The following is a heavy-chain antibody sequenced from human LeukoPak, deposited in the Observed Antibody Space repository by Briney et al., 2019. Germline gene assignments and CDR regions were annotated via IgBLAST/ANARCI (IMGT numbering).Heavy chain of an antibody. Sequence: ASVKASCKASGYTFTSYYMHWVRQAPGQGLEWMGIINPSGGSTSYAQKFQGRVTMTRDMSTSTVYMELSSLRSEDTAVYYCARRSQITIFGVVAGPPDAEYFQHWGQGTLVTVSS. D-gene: IGHD3-3*01. J-gene: IGHJ1*01. CDR2: INPSGGST. CDR3: ARRSQITIFGVVAGPPDAEYFQH. V-gene: IGHV1-46*01. CDR1: GYTFTSYY.